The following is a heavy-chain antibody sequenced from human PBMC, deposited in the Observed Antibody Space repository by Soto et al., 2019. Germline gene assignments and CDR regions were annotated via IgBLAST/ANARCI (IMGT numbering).Heavy chain of an antibody. J-gene: IGHJ4*02. V-gene: IGHV1-69*13. CDR3: ASGASHWYPYFFDS. D-gene: IGHD6-13*01. Sequence: ASVKVSCKASEGTFNSYAIAWVRQAPGQGLEWMGGIIPYYNTLNYAQKFQDRVTITADDSTNTVYMELSSLRSDDTAVYFCASGASHWYPYFFDSWAQGTLVTVSA. CDR1: EGTFNSYA. CDR2: IIPYYNTL.